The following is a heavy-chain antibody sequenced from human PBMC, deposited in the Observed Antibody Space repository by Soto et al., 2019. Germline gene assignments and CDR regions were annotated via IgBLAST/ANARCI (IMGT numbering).Heavy chain of an antibody. Sequence: SETLSLTCTVSGGSISSYYWSWIRQPPGKGLEWIGYIYYSGSTNYNPSLKSRVTISVDTSKNQFSLKLSSVTTADTAVYYCARGSWSGFPGPPHFDYWGQGTLVTVSS. J-gene: IGHJ4*02. CDR1: GGSISSYY. CDR2: IYYSGST. CDR3: ARGSWSGFPGPPHFDY. D-gene: IGHD3-3*01. V-gene: IGHV4-59*01.